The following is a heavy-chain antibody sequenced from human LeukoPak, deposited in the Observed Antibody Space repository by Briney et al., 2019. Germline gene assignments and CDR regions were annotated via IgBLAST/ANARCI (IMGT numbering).Heavy chain of an antibody. Sequence: GASVKVSCKASGYTFTTYGISWVRQAPGQGLECMGWINPYNGNTNYAQKLQGRVTMTTDTSTSTAYMELRSLRSDDTAVYYCAREPFGRFEYWGQGTLVTVSS. CDR1: GYTFTTYG. V-gene: IGHV1-18*01. D-gene: IGHD3-10*01. CDR3: AREPFGRFEY. J-gene: IGHJ4*02. CDR2: INPYNGNT.